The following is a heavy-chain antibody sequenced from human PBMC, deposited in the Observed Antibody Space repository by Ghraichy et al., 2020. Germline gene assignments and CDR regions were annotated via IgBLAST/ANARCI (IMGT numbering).Heavy chain of an antibody. CDR2: IYYSGST. Sequence: SETLSLTCTVSGGSISSSSYYWGWIRQPPGKGLEWIGSIYYSGSTYYNPSLKSRVTISVDTSKNQFSLKLSSVTAADTAVYYCARRVYLIGLRSMVRGVIRASYFDYWGQGTLVTVSS. D-gene: IGHD3-10*01. CDR1: GGSISSSSYY. V-gene: IGHV4-39*01. J-gene: IGHJ4*02. CDR3: ARRVYLIGLRSMVRGVIRASYFDY.